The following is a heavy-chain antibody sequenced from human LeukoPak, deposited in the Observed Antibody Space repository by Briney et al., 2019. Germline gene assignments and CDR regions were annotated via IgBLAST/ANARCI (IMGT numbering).Heavy chain of an antibody. D-gene: IGHD3-16*01. J-gene: IGHJ4*02. CDR2: ISSSGSTI. CDR1: GFTFSSYE. CDR3: AKGRDYHPCDY. Sequence: GGSLRLSCAASGFTFSSYEMNWVRQAPGKGLEWVSYISSSGSTIYYADSVKGRFTISRDNSKNTLYLQMNSLRAEDTAVYYCAKGRDYHPCDYWGQGTLVTVSS. V-gene: IGHV3-48*03.